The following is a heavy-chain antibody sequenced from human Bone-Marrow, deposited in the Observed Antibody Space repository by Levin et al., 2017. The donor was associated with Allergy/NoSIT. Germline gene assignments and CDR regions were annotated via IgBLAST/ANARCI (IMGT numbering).Heavy chain of an antibody. CDR2: VFQSGTA. J-gene: IGHJ4*02. Sequence: PSETLSLTCAVSGYSINSGYFWGWIRKSPGKGLEWIGSVFQSGTAYYNPSLKGRFTISVDTSKNQISLNLDSVTAADTAVYYCARDTSGWSRTSFDYWGQGIPVTVSS. CDR1: GYSINSGYF. D-gene: IGHD6-19*01. CDR3: ARDTSGWSRTSFDY. V-gene: IGHV4-38-2*02.